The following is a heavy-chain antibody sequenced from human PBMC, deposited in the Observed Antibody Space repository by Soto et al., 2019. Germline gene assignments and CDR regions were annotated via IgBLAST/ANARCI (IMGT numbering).Heavy chain of an antibody. CDR2: FIPILDMA. V-gene: IGHV1-69*02. J-gene: IGHJ4*02. D-gene: IGHD2-21*01. CDR3: AITYCRDNSCPRDFDF. CDR1: GGTFNTYT. Sequence: QVQVVQSGAEVQKPESSVKVSCKPSGGTFNTYTVNWVRLAPGHGLEWMGRFIPILDMANYAQKFQDRVTITADRSTFTAYMGLNSLTSDDTAVYYCAITYCRDNSCPRDFDFWGPGTRVTVSP.